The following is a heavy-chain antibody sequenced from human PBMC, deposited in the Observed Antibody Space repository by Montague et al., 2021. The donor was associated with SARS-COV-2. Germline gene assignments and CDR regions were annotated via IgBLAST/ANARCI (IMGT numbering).Heavy chain of an antibody. Sequence: SETLSLTCAVSGVSLSGSYWSWVRQPPGKRLEWIGEINQNGGTNYNPSLRSRVTISVDTSKNPFSLNLKSVSAADTAVYFCARLLGNNGYSRFDPWGQGTLVTVSS. J-gene: IGHJ5*02. D-gene: IGHD2-8*01. CDR3: ARLLGNNGYSRFDP. V-gene: IGHV4-34*01. CDR2: INQNGGT. CDR1: GVSLSGSY.